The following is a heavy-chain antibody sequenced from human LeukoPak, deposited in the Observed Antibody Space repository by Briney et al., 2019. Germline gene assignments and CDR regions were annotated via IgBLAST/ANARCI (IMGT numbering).Heavy chain of an antibody. Sequence: SETLSLTCAVYGGSFSGYYWSWIRQPPGKGLEWIGEINHSGSTNYNPSLKSRVTISVDTSKNQFSLKLSSVTAADTAVYYCARRPLLRFLEWLSRATLFDYWGQGTLVTVSS. D-gene: IGHD3-3*01. CDR1: GGSFSGYY. CDR2: INHSGST. J-gene: IGHJ4*02. CDR3: ARRPLLRFLEWLSRATLFDY. V-gene: IGHV4-34*01.